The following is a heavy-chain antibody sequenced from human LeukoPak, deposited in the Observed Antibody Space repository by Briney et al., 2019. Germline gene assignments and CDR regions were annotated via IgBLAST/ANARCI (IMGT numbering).Heavy chain of an antibody. CDR2: IYYSGST. V-gene: IGHV4-39*01. Sequence: SETLSLTCPVSGGSISSSSYYWGWIRQPPGKGLEWIGSIYYSGSTYYNPSLKSRVTISVDTSKNQFSLKLSSVTAADTAVYYCARLVLLTYYDILTGSGEFDYWGQGTLVTVS. J-gene: IGHJ4*02. CDR3: ARLVLLTYYDILTGSGEFDY. CDR1: GGSISSSSYY. D-gene: IGHD3-9*01.